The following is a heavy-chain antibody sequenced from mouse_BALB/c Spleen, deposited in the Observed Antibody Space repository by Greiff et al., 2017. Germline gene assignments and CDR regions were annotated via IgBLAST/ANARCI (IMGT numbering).Heavy chain of an antibody. CDR3: ARGYRYDGLRY. CDR1: GYTFSSYW. CDR2: ILPGSGST. V-gene: IGHV1-9*01. D-gene: IGHD2-14*01. Sequence: QVQLKESGAELMKPGASVKISCKATGYTFSSYWIEWVKQRPGHGLEWIGEILPGSGSTNYNEKFKGKATFTADTSSNTAYMQLSSLTSEDSAVYYCARGYRYDGLRYWGQGTSVTVSS. J-gene: IGHJ4*01.